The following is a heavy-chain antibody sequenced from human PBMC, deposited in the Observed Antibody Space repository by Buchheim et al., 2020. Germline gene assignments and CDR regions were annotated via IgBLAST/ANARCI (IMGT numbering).Heavy chain of an antibody. CDR3: ARSRSVRGGPPAD. D-gene: IGHD3-10*02. CDR1: GGSFSGYY. Sequence: QVQLQQWGAGLLKPSETLSLTCAVYGGSFSGYYWSWIRQPPGKGLELIGEISHSGTTNYNPSLKSRVTISVDTYKNQFSLKLTSVTAADTAVYYCARSRSVRGGPPADWGQGTL. CDR2: ISHSGTT. V-gene: IGHV4-34*01. J-gene: IGHJ4*02.